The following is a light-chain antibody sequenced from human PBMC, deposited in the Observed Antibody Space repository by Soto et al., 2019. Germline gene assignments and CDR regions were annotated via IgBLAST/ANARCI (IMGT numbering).Light chain of an antibody. V-gene: IGKV1-8*01. CDR3: QQLKSNMIT. J-gene: IGKJ5*01. CDR1: QGISSY. CDR2: AAS. Sequence: AIRMTQSPSSFSASTGYRFTITCRASQGISSYLAWYQQKPGKAPKLLIYAASTLQSGVPSRFRGSGYGTEFTITISSLKNEDFATYYCQQLKSNMITFGHGTRLEIK.